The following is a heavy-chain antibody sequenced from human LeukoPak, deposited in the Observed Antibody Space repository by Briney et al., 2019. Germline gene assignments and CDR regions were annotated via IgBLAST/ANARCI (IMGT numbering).Heavy chain of an antibody. CDR1: GVTLTVHS. CDR3: ARWRWQRSEFDH. V-gene: IGHV3-7*01. CDR2: INQDGSVK. Sequence: PGGSLRLSCAASGVTLTVHSMSAGRQAPGKGLDWVAHINQDGSVKYYVDSVKGRFTVSRDNAKNSLYLQMNSLSAEDTALYYCARWRWQRSEFDHWGQGTLVTVSS. J-gene: IGHJ4*02. D-gene: IGHD5-24*01.